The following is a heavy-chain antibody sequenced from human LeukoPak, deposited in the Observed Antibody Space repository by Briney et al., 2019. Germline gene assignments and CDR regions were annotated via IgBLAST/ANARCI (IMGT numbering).Heavy chain of an antibody. D-gene: IGHD2-15*01. Sequence: PSQTLSLTCTVSGGSISSGDYYWSWIRQPLGKGLEWIGYIYYSGSTYYNPSLKSRVTISVDTSKNQFSLKLSSVTAADTAVYYCASSAGGRREKLVNFDYWGQGTLVTVSS. CDR1: GGSISSGDYY. CDR3: ASSAGGRREKLVNFDY. V-gene: IGHV4-30-4*01. CDR2: IYYSGST. J-gene: IGHJ4*02.